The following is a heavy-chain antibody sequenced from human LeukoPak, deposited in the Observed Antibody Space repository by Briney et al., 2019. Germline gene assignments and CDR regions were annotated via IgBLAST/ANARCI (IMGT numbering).Heavy chain of an antibody. V-gene: IGHV4-4*07. D-gene: IGHD3-22*01. J-gene: IGHJ6*02. CDR1: GASISTYF. Sequence: SETLSLTCTVSGASISTYFWSWIRQPAGKGLEWIGRIYTSGSTSYNPSLKSRLTLSADTSKNQFSPKLRSVTAADTAVYYCARDRVDSSGYYYYYGMDVWGQGTTVTVSS. CDR2: IYTSGST. CDR3: ARDRVDSSGYYYYYGMDV.